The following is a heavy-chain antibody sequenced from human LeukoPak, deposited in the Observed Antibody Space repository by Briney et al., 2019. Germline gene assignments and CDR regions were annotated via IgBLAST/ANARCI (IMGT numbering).Heavy chain of an antibody. CDR2: ISGSGGST. CDR1: GFTFSSYG. Sequence: GGSLRLSCAASGFTFSSYGMSWVRQAPGKGLEWVSAISGSGGSTYYADSVKGRFTISRDNSKNTLYLQMNSLRAEDTAVYYCAKDHKGYRDYYGSGSLDYWGQGTLVTVSS. J-gene: IGHJ4*02. D-gene: IGHD3-10*01. CDR3: AKDHKGYRDYYGSGSLDY. V-gene: IGHV3-23*01.